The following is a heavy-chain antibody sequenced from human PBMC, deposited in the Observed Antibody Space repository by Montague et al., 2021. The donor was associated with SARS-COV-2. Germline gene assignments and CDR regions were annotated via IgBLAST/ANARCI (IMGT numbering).Heavy chain of an antibody. CDR1: GGSISSGRYY. J-gene: IGHJ6*02. CDR2: LYSSGST. V-gene: IGHV4-61*02. CDR3: ARDYGDYSYFYGLDV. D-gene: IGHD4-17*01. Sequence: TLSLTCTVSGGSISSGRYYWSWIRQPAGKGLEWFGRLYSSGSTNYNPSLKSRVTMSVDTSKNQFSLKVSSVTAADTAVYYCARDYGDYSYFYGLDVWGQGTTVTVSS.